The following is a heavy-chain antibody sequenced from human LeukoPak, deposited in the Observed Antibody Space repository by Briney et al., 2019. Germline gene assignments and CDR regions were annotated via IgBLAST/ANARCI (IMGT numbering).Heavy chain of an antibody. J-gene: IGHJ3*02. CDR2: INHSGST. V-gene: IGHV4-34*01. Sequence: SETLSLTCAVYGGSFSGYYWSWIRQPPGKGLEWIGEINHSGSTNYNPSLKSRVTISVDTSKNQFSLKLSSVTAADTAVYYCARHWGGNYDAFDIWGQGTMVTVSS. CDR1: GGSFSGYY. CDR3: ARHWGGNYDAFDI. D-gene: IGHD2-21*01.